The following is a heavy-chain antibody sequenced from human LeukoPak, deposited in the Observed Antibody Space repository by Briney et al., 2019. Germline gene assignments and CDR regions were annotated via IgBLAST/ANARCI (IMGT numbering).Heavy chain of an antibody. CDR1: GYTFTGYY. J-gene: IGHJ4*02. D-gene: IGHD6-25*01. V-gene: IGHV1-2*02. Sequence: ASVKVSCKASGYTFTGYYMHWVRQAPGQGLEWMGWINPNSGGTNYAQKFQGRVTMTRDTSISTAYMELRSLRSDDTAVYYCARDLPPRHIAAAAVGDWGQGTLVTVSS. CDR3: ARDLPPRHIAAAAVGD. CDR2: INPNSGGT.